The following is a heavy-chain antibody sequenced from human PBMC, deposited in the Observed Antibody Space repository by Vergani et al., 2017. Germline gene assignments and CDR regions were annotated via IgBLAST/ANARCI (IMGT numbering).Heavy chain of an antibody. CDR2: IKRDGTET. D-gene: IGHD2-15*01. V-gene: IGHV3-7*01. Sequence: EVHLEESGGGLVQPGGSLRLSCAASGFTFGDYYMAWIRLAPGKGMDWVASIKRDGTETFYVDSVKGRFTISRDNAKTTLYLQMNSLRDEDRGVYYCARISGGSAPYLHYWGQGTLVTVAS. J-gene: IGHJ1*01. CDR1: GFTFGDYY. CDR3: ARISGGSAPYLHY.